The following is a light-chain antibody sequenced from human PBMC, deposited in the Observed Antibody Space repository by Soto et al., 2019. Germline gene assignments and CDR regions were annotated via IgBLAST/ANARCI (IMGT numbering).Light chain of an antibody. J-gene: IGKJ1*01. V-gene: IGKV3-15*01. CDR2: GAS. Sequence: EIVLTQSPATLSVSPGERATLSCRASQSIDTYLAWYQQKPGQAPRPLIYGASNRATGIPARFSGSGSGTEFTLTISSLQSEDFAVYYCQQYNSWPRTFGQGTKVEI. CDR3: QQYNSWPRT. CDR1: QSIDTY.